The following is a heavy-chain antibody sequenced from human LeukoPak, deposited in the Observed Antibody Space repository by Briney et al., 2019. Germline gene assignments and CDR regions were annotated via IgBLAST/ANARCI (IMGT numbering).Heavy chain of an antibody. V-gene: IGHV1-2*02. CDR3: ARVGATGTTSPFDY. Sequence: ASVKVSCKASGYTFTAYYMHWVRQAPGQGLEWMGWINPNSGGTNYAQKFQGRVTMTRDTSISTAYVELSRLRSDDTAVYYCARVGATGTTSPFDYWAREPWSPSPQ. J-gene: IGHJ4*02. D-gene: IGHD1-1*01. CDR2: INPNSGGT. CDR1: GYTFTAYY.